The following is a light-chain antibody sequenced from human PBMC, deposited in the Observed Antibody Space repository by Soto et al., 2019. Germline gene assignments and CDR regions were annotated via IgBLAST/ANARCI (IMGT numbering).Light chain of an antibody. CDR2: GAS. CDR1: QSVSSSY. V-gene: IGKV3-20*01. CDR3: QQYGSSLLT. Sequence: EIVLTQSPGTLSLSPGERATLSCRASQSVSSSYLAWYQQKPGQAPRLLIYGASSRATGIPGRFSGSGSGTDFTLTISRLDPEDFAVYYCQQYGSSLLTFGGGTKVEIK. J-gene: IGKJ4*01.